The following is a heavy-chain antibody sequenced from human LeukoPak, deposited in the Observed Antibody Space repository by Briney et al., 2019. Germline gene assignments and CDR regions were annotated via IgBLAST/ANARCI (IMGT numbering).Heavy chain of an antibody. CDR1: GFTFSAYA. CDR2: ISGSGGTT. Sequence: GGSLRLSCAASGFTFSAYAMAWVRQAPGKGLEWVSTISGSGGTTYSADSVKGRFTISRDNSKNILYLQVKSLRAGDTAVYYCAKDYYYDSSGYYYGDAFDIWGQGTMVTVSS. V-gene: IGHV3-23*01. CDR3: AKDYYYDSSGYYYGDAFDI. J-gene: IGHJ3*02. D-gene: IGHD3-22*01.